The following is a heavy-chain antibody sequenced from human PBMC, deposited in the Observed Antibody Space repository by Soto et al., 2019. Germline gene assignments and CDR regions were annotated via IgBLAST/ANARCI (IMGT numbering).Heavy chain of an antibody. Sequence: SVSNAWMTWVRPAPGKGLEWVGRIKSKTDGGTTDYAAPVKGRFTISRDDSKNTLYLQMNSLKTEDTAVYYCTTLGLYGRLDPWGQGTLVTVSS. D-gene: IGHD4-17*01. CDR2: IKSKTDGGTT. V-gene: IGHV3-15*07. CDR3: TTLGLYGRLDP. J-gene: IGHJ5*02. CDR1: SVSNAW.